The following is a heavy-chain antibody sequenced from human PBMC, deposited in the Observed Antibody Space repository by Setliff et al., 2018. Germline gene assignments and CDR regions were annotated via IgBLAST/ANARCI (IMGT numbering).Heavy chain of an antibody. CDR3: ARDPGFRSGTWSLDL. Sequence: LSLTCNVSGVSISSYYWSWIRQPPGKGLECIGYIQKSGSANYNPSLMSRVTISVDTSRNQFSLKLRSVTAADTAVYYCARDPGFRSGTWSLDLWGQGTQVTVSS. D-gene: IGHD3-10*01. V-gene: IGHV4-59*01. J-gene: IGHJ5*02. CDR1: GVSISSYY. CDR2: IQKSGSA.